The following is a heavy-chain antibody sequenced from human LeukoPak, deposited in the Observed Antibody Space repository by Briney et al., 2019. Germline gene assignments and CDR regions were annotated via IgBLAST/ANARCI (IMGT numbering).Heavy chain of an antibody. CDR3: ARRAGAYSHPYDY. Sequence: GGSLRLSCTVSGFTVSSNSMSWVRQAPGKGLEWVSFIYSAGNTHYSDSVKGRFTISIDNSKNTLYLQMNSLSAEDTAVYYCARRAGAYSHPYDYWGQGTLVTVSS. CDR2: IYSAGNT. D-gene: IGHD4/OR15-4a*01. J-gene: IGHJ4*02. CDR1: GFTVSSNS. V-gene: IGHV3-53*01.